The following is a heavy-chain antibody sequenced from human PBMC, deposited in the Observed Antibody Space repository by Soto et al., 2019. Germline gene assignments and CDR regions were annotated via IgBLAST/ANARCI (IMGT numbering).Heavy chain of an antibody. D-gene: IGHD5-18*01. V-gene: IGHV4-39*01. CDR1: GGSISSSRYY. CDR3: VKCGYSFTYLPFDS. Sequence: QVQLQESGPGLVKPSETLSLTCTISGGSISSSRYYWGWIRQPPGKGLEWIGNIYYNGNTYYNPSLNSRVTMSVSTSKNQFSLNLSSVTAADTAVYYCVKCGYSFTYLPFDSWGQGTLVAVSS. CDR2: IYYNGNT. J-gene: IGHJ4*02.